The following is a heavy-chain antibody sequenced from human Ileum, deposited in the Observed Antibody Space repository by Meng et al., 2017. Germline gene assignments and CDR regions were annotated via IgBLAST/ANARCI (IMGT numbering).Heavy chain of an antibody. CDR1: GFTFSSYW. V-gene: IGHV3-74*01. CDR3: ARINYVEDS. D-gene: IGHD3-16*01. Sequence: EVQLVESGGGLTQPGGSLRLSCAASGFTFSSYWMHWVRQVSGKGLVWVSGINEDGRVTNYADSVEGRFTVSRDNAKNTLYLQMNSLRVEDTGIYYCARINYVEDSWGQGTLVTVSS. J-gene: IGHJ4*02. CDR2: INEDGRVT.